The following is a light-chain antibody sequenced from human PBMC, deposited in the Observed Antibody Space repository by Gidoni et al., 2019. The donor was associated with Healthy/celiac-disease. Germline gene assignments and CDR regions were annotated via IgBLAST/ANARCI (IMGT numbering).Light chain of an antibody. CDR2: AAS. J-gene: IGKJ4*01. Sequence: IQMTQPPSSLSASVGDRVTITCRASQSISSYLNWYQQKPGEAPKLLTDAASRLQSGVPSRFSGSGSGTDFTLTISSLQPEDFATYYCQQSYSTPLTFGGGTKVEIK. V-gene: IGKV1-39*01. CDR1: QSISSY. CDR3: QQSYSTPLT.